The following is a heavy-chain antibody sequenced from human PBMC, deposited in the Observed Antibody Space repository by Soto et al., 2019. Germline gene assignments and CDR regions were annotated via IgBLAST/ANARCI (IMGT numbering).Heavy chain of an antibody. CDR1: GGSISSGDYY. V-gene: IGHV4-30-4*01. CDR2: IYYSGST. J-gene: IGHJ3*02. CDR3: ARYTLYSDQPKGPYDAFDI. D-gene: IGHD3-22*01. Sequence: PSETLSLTCTVSGGSISSGDYYWSWIRQPPGKGLEWIGYIYYSGSTYYNPSLKSRVTISVDTSKNQFSLKLSSVTAADTAVYYCARYTLYSDQPKGPYDAFDIWGQGTMVTVSS.